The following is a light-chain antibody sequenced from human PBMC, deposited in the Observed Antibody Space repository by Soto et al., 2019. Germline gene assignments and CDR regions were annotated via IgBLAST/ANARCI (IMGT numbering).Light chain of an antibody. V-gene: IGLV1-40*01. J-gene: IGLJ1*01. CDR3: QPSASSLSYV. CDR1: SSNIGAGYD. CDR2: GNS. Sequence: QSVLTQPPSVSGAPGQRVTISCTGSSSNIGAGYDVHWYQQLPGTAPKLLIYGNSNRPSGVPDRFSGSKSGTSASLAITGLHSEDEADYYCQPSASSLSYVFGTGTKVTVL.